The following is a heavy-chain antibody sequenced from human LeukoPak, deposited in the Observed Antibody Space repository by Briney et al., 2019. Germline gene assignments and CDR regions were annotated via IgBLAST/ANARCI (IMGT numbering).Heavy chain of an antibody. Sequence: PSETLSLTCTVSGGSISSYYWSWIRQPPGKGLEWIGYIYTSGSTNYNPSLKSRVTISVDTSKNQFSLKLSSVTAADTAVYYCARHSSSAAAFDIWGQGTMVTVSS. CDR3: ARHSSSAAAFDI. V-gene: IGHV4-4*09. CDR2: IYTSGST. CDR1: GGSISSYY. D-gene: IGHD6-6*01. J-gene: IGHJ3*02.